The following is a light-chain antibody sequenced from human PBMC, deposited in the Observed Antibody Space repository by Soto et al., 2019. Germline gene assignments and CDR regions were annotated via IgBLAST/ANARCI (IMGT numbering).Light chain of an antibody. V-gene: IGLV2-11*01. CDR1: SSDVGGYNY. CDR2: DVS. CDR3: CSYAGSYTLV. Sequence: QSALTQPRSVSGSPGQSVTISCTGTSSDVGGYNYVSWYQQYPGKAPKLIIYDVSKRPSGVPDRFSGSKSGNTASLTISGLQGDDEAEYFCCSYAGSYTLVFGGGTKVTVL. J-gene: IGLJ2*01.